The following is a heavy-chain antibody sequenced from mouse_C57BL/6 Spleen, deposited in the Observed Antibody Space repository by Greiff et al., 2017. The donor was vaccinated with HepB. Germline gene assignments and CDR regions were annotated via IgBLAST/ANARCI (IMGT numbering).Heavy chain of an antibody. D-gene: IGHD1-1*01. J-gene: IGHJ4*01. Sequence: VQLQQPGAELVMPGASVKLSCKASGYTFTSYWMHWVKQRPGQGLEWIGEIDPSDSYTNYNQKFKGKSTLTVDKSSSTAYMQLSSLTSEDSAVYYCARPTTNYATDYWGQGTSVTVSS. CDR1: GYTFTSYW. CDR2: IDPSDSYT. V-gene: IGHV1-69*01. CDR3: ARPTTNYATDY.